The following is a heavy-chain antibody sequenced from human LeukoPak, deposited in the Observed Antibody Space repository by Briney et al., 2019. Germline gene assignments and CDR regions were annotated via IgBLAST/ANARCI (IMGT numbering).Heavy chain of an antibody. D-gene: IGHD3-22*01. CDR1: GYTLTELS. Sequence: ASVKVSCKVSGYTLTELSMHWVRQAPGKGLEWMGGFDPEDGETIYAQKFQGRVTMTEDTSTDTAYMELNSLRSEDTAVYYCATDGGSGYYYDSSGDYGMDVWGQGTTVTVSS. CDR2: FDPEDGET. CDR3: ATDGGSGYYYDSSGDYGMDV. V-gene: IGHV1-24*01. J-gene: IGHJ6*02.